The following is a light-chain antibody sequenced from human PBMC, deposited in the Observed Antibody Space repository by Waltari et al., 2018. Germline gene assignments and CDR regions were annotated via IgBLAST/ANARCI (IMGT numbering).Light chain of an antibody. CDR1: QGISSY. Sequence: DIQLTQSPSSLSASVGDRVTITCRASQGISSYLAWYQQKPGKAPTVLIYKASSLQSGVPSRFSGSGSGTEFTLTISSLQPEDFAVYYCQQRNSYPFTFGPGTKPDIK. CDR2: KAS. CDR3: QQRNSYPFT. J-gene: IGKJ3*01. V-gene: IGKV1-9*01.